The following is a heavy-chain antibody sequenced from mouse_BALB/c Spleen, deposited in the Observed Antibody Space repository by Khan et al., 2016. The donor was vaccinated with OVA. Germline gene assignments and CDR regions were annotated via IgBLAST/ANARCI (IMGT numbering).Heavy chain of an antibody. CDR2: ISSGGST. CDR1: GFTFSSYA. Sequence: DVMLVESGGGLVKPGGSLKLSCAASGFTFSSYAMSWVRQTPEKRLEWVASISSGGSTYYPDSVKGRFTISRDNARNILYLQMSSLRSEDTARYYGARGYAMDYWGEGTSVTVSS. CDR3: ARGYAMDY. V-gene: IGHV5-6-5*01. J-gene: IGHJ4*01.